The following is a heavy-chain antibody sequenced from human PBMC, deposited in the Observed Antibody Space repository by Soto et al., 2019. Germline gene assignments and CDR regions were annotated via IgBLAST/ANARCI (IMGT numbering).Heavy chain of an antibody. CDR1: GSTFSDQY. Sequence: GGSLRLSCVASGSTFSDQYMDWVRQAPGKGLEWIGRIANKVNGYTTEYAPSVKGRFSISRDDSEGSLYLQMSDLKTEDTAKYSCTRGYSGVSIYAFDIWGQGTGVTVSS. CDR2: IANKVNGYTT. V-gene: IGHV3-72*01. D-gene: IGHD6-19*01. CDR3: TRGYSGVSIYAFDI. J-gene: IGHJ3*02.